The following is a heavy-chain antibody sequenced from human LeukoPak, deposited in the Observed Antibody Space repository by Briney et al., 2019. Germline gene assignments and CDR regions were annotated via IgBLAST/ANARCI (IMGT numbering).Heavy chain of an antibody. CDR2: ISSSGSTI. D-gene: IGHD3-10*01. Sequence: GGPLRLSCAASGFTFSSYSMNWVRQAPGKGLEWVSYISSSGSTIYYADSVKGRFTISRDNAKNSLYLQMNSLRAEDTAVYYCAKETGVLWFGELSGNYYYYYMDVWGKGTTVTVSS. CDR1: GFTFSSYS. V-gene: IGHV3-48*04. CDR3: AKETGVLWFGELSGNYYYYYMDV. J-gene: IGHJ6*03.